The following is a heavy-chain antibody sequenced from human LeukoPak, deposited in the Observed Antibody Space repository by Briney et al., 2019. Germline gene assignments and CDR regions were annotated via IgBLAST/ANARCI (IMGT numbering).Heavy chain of an antibody. CDR3: ARGGLRSQLGWFDP. CDR2: ISSTSTYI. CDR1: GFTFSSYS. J-gene: IGHJ5*02. Sequence: GGSLRLSCAASGFTFSSYSMNWVRQAPGKGLEWVSSISSTSTYIYYADSVKGRFTISRDNAKNSLYLRMNSLRAEDTAVYYCARGGLRSQLGWFDPWGQGTLVTVSS. V-gene: IGHV3-21*01. D-gene: IGHD3-3*01.